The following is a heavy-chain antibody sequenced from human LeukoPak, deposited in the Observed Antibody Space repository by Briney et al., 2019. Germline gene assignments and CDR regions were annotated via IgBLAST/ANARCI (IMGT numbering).Heavy chain of an antibody. CDR1: GFTFSSSR. CDR3: ASDSPGYSSGSYFTY. CDR2: IKEDGTEK. Sequence: GGSLRLSCAASGFTFSSSRMNWVRQSPGKGLEWVANIKEDGTEKYYVDSVKGRFTIFRDNAKNSLYLQMNSLRAEDTAVYYCASDSPGYSSGSYFTYWGQGTLVTVSS. J-gene: IGHJ4*02. D-gene: IGHD2-15*01. V-gene: IGHV3-7*03.